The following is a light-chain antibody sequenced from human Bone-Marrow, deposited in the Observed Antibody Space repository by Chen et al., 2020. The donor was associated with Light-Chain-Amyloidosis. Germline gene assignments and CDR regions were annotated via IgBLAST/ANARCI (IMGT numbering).Light chain of an antibody. CDR1: QSVDRY. CDR2: DAS. J-gene: IGKJ5*01. V-gene: IGKV3-11*01. CDR3: QQRMIWPPIT. Sequence: EVVLTQSPATLSLSPGERATLSCRASQSVDRYLAWYQQKVGQAPRLLIYDASNRATGIPARFSGSGSGTDFTLNISNLEPEDFAVYYCQQRMIWPPITFGQGTRLEIK.